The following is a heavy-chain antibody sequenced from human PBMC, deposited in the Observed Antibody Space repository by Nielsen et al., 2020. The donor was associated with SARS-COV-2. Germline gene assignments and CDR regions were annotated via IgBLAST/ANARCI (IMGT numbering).Heavy chain of an antibody. D-gene: IGHD2-2*02. CDR3: ARGDLVVVPSPLLGLGPIFYSFYLDV. CDR2: VSHSGST. Sequence: SETLSLTCAVSGDSVSSHDWWTWVRQSPGKGLEWIGEVSHSGSTNYNPSLKSRVTLSMDKSKNQFSLRLTSVSAADTADYFCARGDLVVVPSPLLGLGPIFYSFYLDVWGKGTTVIVSS. J-gene: IGHJ6*03. V-gene: IGHV4-4*02. CDR1: GDSVSSHDW.